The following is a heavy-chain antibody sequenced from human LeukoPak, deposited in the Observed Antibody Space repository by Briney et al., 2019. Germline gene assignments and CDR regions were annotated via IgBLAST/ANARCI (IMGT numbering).Heavy chain of an antibody. CDR1: GGSISSYY. V-gene: IGHV4-59*01. CDR3: ARGRGHYYYHGMDV. CDR2: IYYSGST. D-gene: IGHD3-10*01. Sequence: ASETLSLTCTVSGGSISSYYWSWIRQPPGKGLEWIGYIYYSGSTNYNPSLKSRVTISVDTSKNQFSLKLSSVTAADTAVYYCARGRGHYYYHGMDVWGQGTTVTVSS. J-gene: IGHJ6*02.